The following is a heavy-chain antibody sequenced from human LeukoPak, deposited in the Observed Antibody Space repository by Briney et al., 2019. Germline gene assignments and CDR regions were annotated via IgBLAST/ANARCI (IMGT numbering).Heavy chain of an antibody. V-gene: IGHV1-69*06. J-gene: IGHJ6*03. CDR3: ARGSSWPPYYYYYYMDV. Sequence: ASVKVSCKASGGTFSSYAISWVRQAPGQGLEWMGGIIPIFGTANYAQKFQGRVTITADKSTSTAYMELSSLRSEDTAVYYCARGSSWPPYYYYYYMDVWGKGTTVTVSS. CDR1: GGTFSSYA. CDR2: IIPIFGTA. D-gene: IGHD2-2*01.